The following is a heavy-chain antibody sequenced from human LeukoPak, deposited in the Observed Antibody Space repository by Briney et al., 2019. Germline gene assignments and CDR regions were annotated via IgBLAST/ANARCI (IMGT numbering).Heavy chain of an antibody. CDR1: GYTFTGYY. V-gene: IGHV1-2*02. D-gene: IGHD3-3*01. Sequence: ASVKVSCKASGYTFTGYYMHWVRQAPGQGLEWMGWINPNSGGTNYAQKLQGRVTMTTDTSTSTAYMELRSLRSDDTAVYYCARAGRITIFGVVIPQSYYFDYWGQGTLVTVSS. CDR2: INPNSGGT. CDR3: ARAGRITIFGVVIPQSYYFDY. J-gene: IGHJ4*02.